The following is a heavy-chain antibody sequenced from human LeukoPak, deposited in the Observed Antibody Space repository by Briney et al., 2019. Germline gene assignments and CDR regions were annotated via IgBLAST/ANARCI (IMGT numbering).Heavy chain of an antibody. CDR2: IIPIFGTA. V-gene: IGHV1-69*06. D-gene: IGHD1-26*01. J-gene: IGHJ4*02. CDR3: ARDKSGSYSGFDY. Sequence: PVKVSCKASGGTFSSYAISWVRQAPGQGLEWMGGIIPIFGTANYAQKFQGRVTITADKSTSTAYMELSSLRSDDTAVYYCARDKSGSYSGFDYWGQGTLVTVSS. CDR1: GGTFSSYA.